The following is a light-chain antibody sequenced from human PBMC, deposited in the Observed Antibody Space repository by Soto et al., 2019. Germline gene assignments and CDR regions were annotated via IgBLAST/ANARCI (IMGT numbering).Light chain of an antibody. V-gene: IGKV3-15*01. CDR2: GGS. Sequence: MTQSPATLSMSPGERVSISCRASQTVSNNLAWYQQKPGQAPRLLIYGGSTRAIGVATRLSGSRSGTQFTLTINSLQSEDFAVYYCQQYHKWPPFTFGGGTLVEMK. J-gene: IGKJ4*01. CDR3: QQYHKWPPFT. CDR1: QTVSNN.